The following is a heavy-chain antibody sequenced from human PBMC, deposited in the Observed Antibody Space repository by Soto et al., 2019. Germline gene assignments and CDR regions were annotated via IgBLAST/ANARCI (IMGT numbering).Heavy chain of an antibody. CDR1: GGSFSGYY. V-gene: IGHV4-34*01. J-gene: IGHJ6*02. D-gene: IGHD5-12*01. CDR3: ARAVDSTIYYYYGMEV. CDR2: INHSGST. Sequence: PSETLSLTCAVYGGSFSGYYWSWIRQPPGKGLEWIGEINHSGSTNYNPSLKSRVTISVDTSKNQFSLKLSSVTAADTAVYYCARAVDSTIYYYYGMEVWGQGTTVTVSS.